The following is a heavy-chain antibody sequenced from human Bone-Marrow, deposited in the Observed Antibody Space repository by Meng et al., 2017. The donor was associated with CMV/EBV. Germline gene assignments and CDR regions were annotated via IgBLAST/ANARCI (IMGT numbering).Heavy chain of an antibody. D-gene: IGHD2-2*01. CDR2: ISSSGSTI. J-gene: IGHJ4*02. V-gene: IGHV3-48*03. CDR1: GFTFSSYE. Sequence: GESLKISCAASGFTFSSYEMNWVRQAPGKGLEWVSYISSSGSTIYYADSVKGRFTISRDNSKNTLYLQMNSLRAEDTAVYYCAKDYDVVVPAAIDYWGQGTLVTVSS. CDR3: AKDYDVVVPAAIDY.